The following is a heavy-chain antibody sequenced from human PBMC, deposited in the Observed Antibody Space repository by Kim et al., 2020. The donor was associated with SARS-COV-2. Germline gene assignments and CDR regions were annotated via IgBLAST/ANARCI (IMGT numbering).Heavy chain of an antibody. D-gene: IGHD1-1*01. J-gene: IGHJ5*02. Sequence: SETLSLTCTVSGGSISSSSYYWGWIRQPPGKGLEWIGSIYYSGSTYYNPSLKSRVTISVDTSKNQFSLKLSSVTAADTAVYYCARQYPLLDWVLPSYNWNGTDWFDPWGQGTLVTVSS. V-gene: IGHV4-39*01. CDR3: ARQYPLLDWVLPSYNWNGTDWFDP. CDR1: GGSISSSSYY. CDR2: IYYSGST.